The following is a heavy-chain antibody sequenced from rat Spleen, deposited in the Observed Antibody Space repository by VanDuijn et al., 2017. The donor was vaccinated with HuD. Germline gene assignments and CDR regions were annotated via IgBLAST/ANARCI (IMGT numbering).Heavy chain of an antibody. J-gene: IGHJ4*01. CDR3: ARAPGNGYVMDA. Sequence: QVQLKESGPGLVQPSQTLSLTCTVSGFSLTSYNVHWVRQPTGKGLEWMGIKWTGGSTEYNSALKSRLSISRDTSKNHIFLKMKSLQSEDTATYHCARAPGNGYVMDAWGQGASVTVSS. CDR2: KWTGGST. D-gene: IGHD5-1*01. CDR1: GFSLTSYN. V-gene: IGHV2-30*01.